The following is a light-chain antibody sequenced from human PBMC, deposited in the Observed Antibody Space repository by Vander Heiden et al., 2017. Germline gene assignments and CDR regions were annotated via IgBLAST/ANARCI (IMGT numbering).Light chain of an antibody. CDR2: LGS. J-gene: IGKJ2*01. CDR1: QSLLHRNGYNY. Sequence: EPASISCRSSQSLLHRNGYNYLDWYLQKPGQSPHLLIYLGSSRASGVPDRFSGSGSGIDFTLKISRVEAEDVGVYYCRQALQTPKTFGQGTKLE. V-gene: IGKV2-28*01. CDR3: RQALQTPKT.